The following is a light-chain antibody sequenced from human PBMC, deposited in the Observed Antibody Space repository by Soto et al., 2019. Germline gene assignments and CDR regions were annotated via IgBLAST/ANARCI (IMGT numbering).Light chain of an antibody. V-gene: IGLV2-14*01. J-gene: IGLJ3*02. CDR1: SSDVGGYDY. Sequence: QSALTQPASVSGSPGQSITISCTGTSSDVGGYDYVSWYQQYPGKAPKLMIYEVTNRPSGVSNRFSGSKSGNTASLTISGLQAEDEADYYCSSYTSRSLGVFGGGTKLTVL. CDR3: SSYTSRSLGV. CDR2: EVT.